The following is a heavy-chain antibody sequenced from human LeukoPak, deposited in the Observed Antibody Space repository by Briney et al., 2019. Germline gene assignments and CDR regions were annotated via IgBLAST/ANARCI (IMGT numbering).Heavy chain of an antibody. D-gene: IGHD4-17*01. J-gene: IGHJ6*04. CDR1: GGSISSSSYY. V-gene: IGHV4-39*01. CDR2: IYYSGST. Sequence: SETLSLTCTVSGGSISSSSYYWGWIRQPPGKGLEWIGTIYYSGSTYYNPSLKSRVTISVDTSKNQFSLKLSSVTAADTAVYYCARLGGTNDYGNRRGPVDVWGKGTTVTVSS. CDR3: ARLGGTNDYGNRRGPVDV.